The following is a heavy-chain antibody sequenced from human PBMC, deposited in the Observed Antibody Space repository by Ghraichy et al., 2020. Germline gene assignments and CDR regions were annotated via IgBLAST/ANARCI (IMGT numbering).Heavy chain of an antibody. V-gene: IGHV3-30*18. CDR2: ISYDGSNK. CDR1: GFTFSSYG. D-gene: IGHD3-10*01. J-gene: IGHJ6*03. Sequence: GGSLRLSCAASGFTFSSYGMHWVRQAPGKGLEWVAVISYDGSNKYYADSVKGRFTISRDNSKNTLYLQMNSLRAEDTAVYYCAKDWVPEGSYYYYMDVWGKGTTVTVSS. CDR3: AKDWVPEGSYYYYMDV.